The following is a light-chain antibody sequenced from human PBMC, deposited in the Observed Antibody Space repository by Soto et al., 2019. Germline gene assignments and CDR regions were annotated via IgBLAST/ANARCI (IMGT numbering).Light chain of an antibody. Sequence: EIVMTQSPATLSVSPGERATLSCRASQSVSRNLAWYQQRPGQAPRLLISGASTRATGIAARFSGSGSGTEFTLTISSLQSEDSALYYCQEYDGAPITFGLGARLEIK. CDR1: QSVSRN. CDR3: QEYDGAPIT. J-gene: IGKJ5*01. V-gene: IGKV3-15*01. CDR2: GAS.